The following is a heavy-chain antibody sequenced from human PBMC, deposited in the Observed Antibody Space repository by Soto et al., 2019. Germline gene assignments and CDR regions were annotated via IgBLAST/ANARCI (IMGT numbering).Heavy chain of an antibody. J-gene: IGHJ4*02. CDR3: ARSVSAGVAY. CDR1: GYSFTSLD. Sequence: QVQLVQSGAEVREPGASVKVSCKASGYSFTSLDINWVRQTAGQGLEWMGWMQPSTGRTGYAQKFQGRVTMTRDTSINTAYMELTTLPSDDTAIYYSARSVSAGVAYWGQGTLVTISS. V-gene: IGHV1-8*01. D-gene: IGHD1-26*01. CDR2: MQPSTGRT.